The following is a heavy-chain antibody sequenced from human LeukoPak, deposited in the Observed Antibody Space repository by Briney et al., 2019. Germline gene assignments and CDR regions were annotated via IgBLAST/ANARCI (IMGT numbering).Heavy chain of an antibody. V-gene: IGHV3-74*01. D-gene: IGHD1-26*01. Sequence: PGGSLRLSCVASGFTFNSNWMHWVRQAPGKGLVWVSRIDTDGGNIRYASSVEGRFTISRDNAKNTLFLQMNSLRVEDTAVYCCTRDGVGSVPLDYWGQGILVTVSS. CDR2: IDTDGGNI. CDR3: TRDGVGSVPLDY. J-gene: IGHJ4*02. CDR1: GFTFNSNW.